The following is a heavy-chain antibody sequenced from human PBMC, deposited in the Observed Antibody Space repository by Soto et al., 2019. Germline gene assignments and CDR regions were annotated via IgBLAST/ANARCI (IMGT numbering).Heavy chain of an antibody. CDR2: ISSSGST. J-gene: IGHJ4*02. Sequence: SETLSLTCTVSGGSISSYYWSWIRQPPGKGLEWIAYISSSGSTNHNPSLKSRVTISGDTSKNQFSLKLSSVTAADTAVYYCARQVADFWMPFDDWGQGTLVTVSS. D-gene: IGHD3-3*01. CDR1: GGSISSYY. V-gene: IGHV4-59*01. CDR3: ARQVADFWMPFDD.